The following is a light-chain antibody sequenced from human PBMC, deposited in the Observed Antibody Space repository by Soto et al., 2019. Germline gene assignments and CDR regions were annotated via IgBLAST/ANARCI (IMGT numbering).Light chain of an antibody. J-gene: IGKJ3*01. CDR3: QQRSDWPLT. Sequence: EIVLTRSPATLSLSPGERATLSCRASQSVSSYLAWYQQKPGQAPRLLIYDASNRATGIPARFSGSGSATDFTLTISSLEPEDFAVYYCQQRSDWPLTFGPGTKVDIK. CDR2: DAS. V-gene: IGKV3-11*01. CDR1: QSVSSY.